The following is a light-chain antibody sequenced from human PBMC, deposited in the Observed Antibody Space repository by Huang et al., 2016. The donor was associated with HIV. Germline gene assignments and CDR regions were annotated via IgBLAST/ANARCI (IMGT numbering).Light chain of an antibody. J-gene: IGKJ4*01. Sequence: DIQMTQSPSSLSASVGDRVTITCRASQSITTYLNWYQHKPGKAPNLLIYSASSLRSGVPSRFSGSGSGTDFTLTISILQPEDFATYYCQQSYSTPLTFGGGTKVEIK. V-gene: IGKV1-39*01. CDR1: QSITTY. CDR3: QQSYSTPLT. CDR2: SAS.